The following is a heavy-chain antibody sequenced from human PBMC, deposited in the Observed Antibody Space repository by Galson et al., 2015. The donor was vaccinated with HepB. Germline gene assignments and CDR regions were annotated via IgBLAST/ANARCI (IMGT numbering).Heavy chain of an antibody. CDR1: GFPFSNYA. D-gene: IGHD3-10*01. CDR3: VNRRVDIRGV. Sequence: SLRLSCAASGFPFSNYAMSWVRQAPGKGLEWVSTITGNSDNTNYADSVKGRFTISRDNSKNTLYLQMNSLRAEDTAIYYCVNRRVDIRGVWDQGTLVTVSS. J-gene: IGHJ4*02. CDR2: ITGNSDNT. V-gene: IGHV3-23*01.